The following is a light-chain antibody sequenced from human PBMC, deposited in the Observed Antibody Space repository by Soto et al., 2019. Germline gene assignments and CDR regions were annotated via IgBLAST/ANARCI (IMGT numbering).Light chain of an antibody. CDR1: QSVSSSY. CDR3: QQYDNWPLT. Sequence: EIVFTQSPGTLSLSPXEXXTXXXXASQSVSSSYLAWYQQKPGLAPRVLIYDASTRATVIPARFSGSGSGTEFTLTISSLQSEDFAVYYCQQYDNWPLTFGGGTKVDIK. J-gene: IGKJ4*01. V-gene: IGKV3-15*01. CDR2: DAS.